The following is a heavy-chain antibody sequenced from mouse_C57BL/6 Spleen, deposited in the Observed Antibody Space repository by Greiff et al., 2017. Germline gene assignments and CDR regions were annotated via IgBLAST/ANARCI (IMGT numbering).Heavy chain of an antibody. D-gene: IGHD1-1*01. CDR3: TFLTTVVAIDD. CDR2: IDPENGDT. Sequence: VQLKQSGAELVRPGASVKLSCTASGFNIKDDYMHWVKQRPEQGLEWIGWIDPENGDTEYASKFQGKATITADTSSNTAYLQLSSLTSEDTAVYYVTFLTTVVAIDDWGQGTTLTVSS. CDR1: GFNIKDDY. J-gene: IGHJ2*01. V-gene: IGHV14-4*01.